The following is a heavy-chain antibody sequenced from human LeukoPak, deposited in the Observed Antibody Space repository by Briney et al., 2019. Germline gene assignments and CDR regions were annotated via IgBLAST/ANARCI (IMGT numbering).Heavy chain of an antibody. CDR3: ARGDQGGSGWYSYYYYGMDV. CDR1: GYTFTSYA. V-gene: IGHV1-3*01. Sequence: ASVKVSCKASGYTFTSYAMHWVRQAPGQRLEWMGWINAGNGNTKYSQKFQGRVTITRDTSASTAYMELSSLRSEDTAVYCCARGDQGGSGWYSYYYYGMDVWGQGTTVTVSS. J-gene: IGHJ6*02. CDR2: INAGNGNT. D-gene: IGHD6-19*01.